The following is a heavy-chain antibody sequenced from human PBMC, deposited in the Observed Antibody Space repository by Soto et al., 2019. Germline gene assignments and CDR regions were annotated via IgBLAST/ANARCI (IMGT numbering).Heavy chain of an antibody. Sequence: QVQLVQSGAEVKKPGSSVKVSCKASGGTFSSYAISWVRQAPGQGLEWMGGIIPIFGTANYAQKFQGRVRITANKSTSTAYTELSSLRSEDTAVYYCARDSLSPGYSSVYYFDYWGQGTLVTVSS. CDR1: GGTFSSYA. V-gene: IGHV1-69*06. D-gene: IGHD3-22*01. J-gene: IGHJ4*02. CDR3: ARDSLSPGYSSVYYFDY. CDR2: IIPIFGTA.